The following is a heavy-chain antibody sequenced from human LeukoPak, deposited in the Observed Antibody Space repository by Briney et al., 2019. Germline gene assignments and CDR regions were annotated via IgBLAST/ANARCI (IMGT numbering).Heavy chain of an antibody. CDR1: GFTFSSYW. CDR2: INSDGTIT. J-gene: IGHJ4*02. Sequence: GGSLRLSCAASGFTFSSYWMHWVRKAPGKGLVWVSRINSDGTITSYADSVKGRFSISRDNAKNTLYLQMNSLRAEDTAVYYCARMGEWSKNWGQGTLVTVSS. CDR3: ARMGEWSKN. V-gene: IGHV3-74*01. D-gene: IGHD3-16*01.